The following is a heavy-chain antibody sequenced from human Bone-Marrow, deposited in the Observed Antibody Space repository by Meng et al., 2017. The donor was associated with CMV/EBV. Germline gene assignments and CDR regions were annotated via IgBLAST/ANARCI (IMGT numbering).Heavy chain of an antibody. CDR1: GGTFSSYA. V-gene: IGHV1-69*05. Sequence: SVKVSCKASGGTFSSYAISWVRQAPGQGLEWMGGIIPIFGTANYAQKFQGRVTITTDESTSTAYMELSSLRSEDTAVYLCARPLEKYYYYGMDVWGQGTTVTVSS. CDR2: IIPIFGTA. D-gene: IGHD3-3*01. J-gene: IGHJ6*02. CDR3: ARPLEKYYYYGMDV.